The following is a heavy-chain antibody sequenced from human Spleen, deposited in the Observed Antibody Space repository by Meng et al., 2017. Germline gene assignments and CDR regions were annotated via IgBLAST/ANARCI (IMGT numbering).Heavy chain of an antibody. Sequence: GESLKISCAASGFTFSNYAMSWVRQAPGKGLEWVSAISGSGGSTYYADSVKGRFTISRDNSKNTLYLQMNSLRAEDTAVYYCATVDGDYVPGAFDYWGQGTLVTVSS. CDR3: ATVDGDYVPGAFDY. CDR2: ISGSGGST. J-gene: IGHJ4*02. CDR1: GFTFSNYA. V-gene: IGHV3-23*01. D-gene: IGHD4-17*01.